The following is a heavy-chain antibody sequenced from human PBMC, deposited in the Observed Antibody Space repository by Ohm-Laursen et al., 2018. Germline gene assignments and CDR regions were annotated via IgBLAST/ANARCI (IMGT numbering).Heavy chain of an antibody. Sequence: ASVKVSCKVSGYTFTNYGISWVRQAPGQGLEWMGWISAYSGQTSYAQRLQGRVSMTTDTSTNTAYMELRSLRSDDTAVYYCARDSPDYGDPVDYWGQGTLVTVSS. J-gene: IGHJ4*02. CDR1: GYTFTNYG. CDR3: ARDSPDYGDPVDY. V-gene: IGHV1-18*01. CDR2: ISAYSGQT. D-gene: IGHD4-17*01.